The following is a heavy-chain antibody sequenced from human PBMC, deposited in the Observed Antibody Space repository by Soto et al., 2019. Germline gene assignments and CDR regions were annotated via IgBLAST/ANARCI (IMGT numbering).Heavy chain of an antibody. CDR2: ISYDGTNE. J-gene: IGHJ4*02. V-gene: IGHV3-30*01. CDR1: GFTFSTSA. D-gene: IGHD2-8*01. CDR3: VASVFSFDY. Sequence: HVQLVESGGGVVQPGRSLRLSCAASGFTFSTSAMHWVRQAPGKGLDWVAVISYDGTNEHYEDSVKGRFTVSRDNSRNTLSLQMNRLRPEDTAMYYCVASVFSFDYWGQGSLVTVSS.